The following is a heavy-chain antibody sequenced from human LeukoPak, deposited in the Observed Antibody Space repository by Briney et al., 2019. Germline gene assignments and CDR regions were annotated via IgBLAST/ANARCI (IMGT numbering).Heavy chain of an antibody. D-gene: IGHD6-19*01. V-gene: IGHV6-1*01. CDR1: GDSVSSNSAA. J-gene: IGHJ6*02. Sequence: SQTLSLTCAISGDSVSSNSAAWNWIRQSPSRGLEWLGRTYYRSKWYNDYAVSVKSRITINPDTSKNQSSLQLNSVTPEDTAVYYCARASSSGWLPYYYYGMDVWGQGTTVTVSS. CDR3: ARASSSGWLPYYYYGMDV. CDR2: TYYRSKWYN.